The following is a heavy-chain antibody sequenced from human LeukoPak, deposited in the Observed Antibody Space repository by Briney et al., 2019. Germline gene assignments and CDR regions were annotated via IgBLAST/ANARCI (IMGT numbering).Heavy chain of an antibody. CDR2: IKEDGTKK. Sequence: GGALRLSCAASGFTFSRHWMTWVRQAPGKGLEWVANIKEDGTKKNYVDSVKGRFTISRDNSKNTLYLQMNGLRAEDTALYYCAKEYNDFWSGYNYFDYWGQGTLVTVSS. J-gene: IGHJ4*02. D-gene: IGHD3-3*01. CDR1: GFTFSRHW. CDR3: AKEYNDFWSGYNYFDY. V-gene: IGHV3-7*03.